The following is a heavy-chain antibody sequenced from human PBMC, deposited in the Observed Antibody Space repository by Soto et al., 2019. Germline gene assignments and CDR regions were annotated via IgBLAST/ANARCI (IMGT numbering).Heavy chain of an antibody. CDR2: IHHSGST. CDR1: GYSISSGYY. CDR3: ARAFYGGYAAYYYGMDV. D-gene: IGHD4-17*01. Sequence: SETLSLTCAVSGYSISSGYYCGWIRQPPGKGLEWIGNIHHSGSTYYNPSLKSRVTISVDTSKNQFSLKLSSVTAADTAVYYCARAFYGGYAAYYYGMDVWGQGTTVTVSS. J-gene: IGHJ6*02. V-gene: IGHV4-38-2*01.